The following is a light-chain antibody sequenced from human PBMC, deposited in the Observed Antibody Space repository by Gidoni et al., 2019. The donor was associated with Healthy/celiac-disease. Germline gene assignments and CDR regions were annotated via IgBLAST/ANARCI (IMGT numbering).Light chain of an antibody. J-gene: IGKJ2*01. CDR3: QQRSNWLT. CDR1: QSVSSY. Sequence: EIVLTQSPATLSLSPGERATLSCRASQSVSSYLAWYQQKPGQAPRLLIYDASNRATGIPARFSCSGSGTDFTLTISSLEPEDFAVYYCQQRSNWLTFGQGTKLEIK. V-gene: IGKV3-11*01. CDR2: DAS.